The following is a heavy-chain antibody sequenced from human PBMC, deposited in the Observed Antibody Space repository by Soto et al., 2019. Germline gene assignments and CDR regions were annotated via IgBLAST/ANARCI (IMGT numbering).Heavy chain of an antibody. CDR3: AKYFVPAATDYYYYYYMDV. CDR2: ISGSGGST. V-gene: IGHV3-23*01. CDR1: GFTFSSYA. J-gene: IGHJ6*03. D-gene: IGHD2-2*01. Sequence: GGSLRLSCAASGFTFSSYAMSWVRQAPGKGLEWVSAISGSGGSTYYADSVKGRFTISRDNSKNTLYLQMNSLRAEDTAVYYCAKYFVPAATDYYYYYYMDVWGKGTTVTVSS.